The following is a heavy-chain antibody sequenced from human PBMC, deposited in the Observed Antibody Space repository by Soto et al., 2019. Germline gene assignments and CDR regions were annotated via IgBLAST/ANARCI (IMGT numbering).Heavy chain of an antibody. D-gene: IGHD1-26*01. Sequence: PGESLKISCKGSGYSFTSYWISWVRQMPGKGLEWMGRIDPSDSYTNYSPSFQGHVTISADKSISTAYLQWSSLKASDTAMYYCARHERHVSLYTASATQSYGMDVWGQGTTVTVSS. CDR2: IDPSDSYT. J-gene: IGHJ6*02. CDR1: GYSFTSYW. V-gene: IGHV5-10-1*01. CDR3: ARHERHVSLYTASATQSYGMDV.